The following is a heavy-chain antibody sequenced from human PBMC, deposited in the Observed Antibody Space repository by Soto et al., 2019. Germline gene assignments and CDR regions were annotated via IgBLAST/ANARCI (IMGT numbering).Heavy chain of an antibody. CDR2: IKSKTDGGTT. V-gene: IGHV3-15*01. J-gene: IGHJ4*02. D-gene: IGHD2-15*01. CDR3: TTCGDIVVVVASTPGDY. Sequence: EVQLVESGGGLVKPGGSLRLSCAASGFTFSNAWMSWVRQAPGKGLEWVGRIKSKTDGGTTDYAAPVKGRFTISRDDSKNTLYLQMNSLKTEDTAVYYCTTCGDIVVVVASTPGDYWGQGTLVTVSS. CDR1: GFTFSNAW.